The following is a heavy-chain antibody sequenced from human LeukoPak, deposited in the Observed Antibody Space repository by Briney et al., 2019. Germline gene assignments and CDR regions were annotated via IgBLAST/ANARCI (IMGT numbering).Heavy chain of an antibody. D-gene: IGHD5/OR15-5a*01. CDR2: IYHSGST. J-gene: IGHJ2*01. Sequence: SETLSLTCAVSGGSISSGGYSWIWIRQPPGKGLEWIGYIYHSGSTYYNPSLKSRVTISVDRSKNQFSLKLSSVTAADTAVYYCARGSTGNWYFDLWGRGTLVTVSS. CDR1: GGSISSGGYS. V-gene: IGHV4-30-2*01. CDR3: ARGSTGNWYFDL.